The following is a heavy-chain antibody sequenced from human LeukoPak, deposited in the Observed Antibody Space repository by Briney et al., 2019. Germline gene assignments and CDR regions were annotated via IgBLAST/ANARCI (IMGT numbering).Heavy chain of an antibody. D-gene: IGHD3-16*01. CDR3: ASSDYYDYVWGSYFDY. J-gene: IGHJ4*02. Sequence: SVKVSCKASGGTFSSYAISWVRQAPGQGLEWMGRIIPILGIANYAQKFQGRVTITADKSTSTAYMELSSLRSEDTAVYYCASSDYYDYVWGSYFDYWGQGTLVTVSS. V-gene: IGHV1-69*04. CDR1: GGTFSSYA. CDR2: IIPILGIA.